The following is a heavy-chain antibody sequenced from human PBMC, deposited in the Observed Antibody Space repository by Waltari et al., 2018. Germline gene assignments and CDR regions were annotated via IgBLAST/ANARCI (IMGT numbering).Heavy chain of an antibody. CDR1: GDSVSSNSCA. D-gene: IGHD6-19*01. Sequence: QVQLQQSGLGLVKPSQTCALSCAIPGDSVSSNSCAWTSTTKSPSRGLEWLGRTYYRSKWYNDYAVSVKSRITINPDTSKSQFSLQLNSVTPEDTAVYYCARDRQWLSYYYGMDVWGQGTTVTVSS. V-gene: IGHV6-1*01. CDR3: ARDRQWLSYYYGMDV. CDR2: TYYRSKWYN. J-gene: IGHJ6*02.